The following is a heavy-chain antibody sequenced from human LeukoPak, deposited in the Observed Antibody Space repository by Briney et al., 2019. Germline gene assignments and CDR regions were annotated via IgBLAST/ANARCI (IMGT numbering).Heavy chain of an antibody. CDR3: ARGFYGSGSQFDY. D-gene: IGHD3-10*01. V-gene: IGHV4-34*01. J-gene: IGHJ4*02. CDR1: GGSFSGYY. CDR2: INHSGST. Sequence: SETLSLTCAVYGGSFSGYYWSWIRQPPGKGLEWIGEINHSGSTNYNPSLKSRVTISVDTSKNQFSLKLSSVTAADTAVYYCARGFYGSGSQFDYWGQGTLVTVSS.